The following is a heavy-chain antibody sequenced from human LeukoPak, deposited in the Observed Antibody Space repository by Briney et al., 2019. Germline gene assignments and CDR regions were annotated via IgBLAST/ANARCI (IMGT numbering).Heavy chain of an antibody. V-gene: IGHV1-2*02. CDR3: ARGYSSGWYYYYYYMDI. Sequence: GASVKVSCKASGYTFTGYYMHWVRQAPGQGLEWMGWINPNSGGTNYAQKFQGRVTMTRDTSISTAYMELSRLRSDDTAVYYCARGYSSGWYYYYYYMDIWGKGTTVTVSS. J-gene: IGHJ6*03. CDR2: INPNSGGT. D-gene: IGHD6-19*01. CDR1: GYTFTGYY.